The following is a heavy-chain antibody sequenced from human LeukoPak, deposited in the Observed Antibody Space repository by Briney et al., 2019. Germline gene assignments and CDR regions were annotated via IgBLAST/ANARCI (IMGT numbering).Heavy chain of an antibody. D-gene: IGHD5-18*01. J-gene: IGHJ4*02. CDR3: ARVDTAMVTRPYFDY. CDR2: IYYSGST. CDR1: GGSISSGDYY. V-gene: IGHV4-30-4*01. Sequence: PSQTLSLTCTVSGGSISSGDYYWSWIRQRPGKGLEWIGYIYYSGSTYYNPSLKSRVTISVDTSKNQFSLKLSSVTAADTAVYYCARVDTAMVTRPYFDYWGQGTLVTVSS.